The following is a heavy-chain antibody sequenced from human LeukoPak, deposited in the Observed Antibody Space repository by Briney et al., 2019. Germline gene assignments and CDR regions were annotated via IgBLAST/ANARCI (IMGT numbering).Heavy chain of an antibody. CDR1: GFTFNSYA. J-gene: IGHJ4*02. Sequence: GGSLRLSCAASGFTFNSYAMIWVRQAPGKGLEWVSYISRSSTTIYYADSVKGRFTISRDNAKNSLYLQMNSLGAEDTAVYYCARNSYSSSRNDYWGQGTLVTVSS. D-gene: IGHD6-13*01. V-gene: IGHV3-48*01. CDR2: ISRSSTTI. CDR3: ARNSYSSSRNDY.